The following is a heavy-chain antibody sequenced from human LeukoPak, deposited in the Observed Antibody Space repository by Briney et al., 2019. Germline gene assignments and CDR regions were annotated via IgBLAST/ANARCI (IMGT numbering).Heavy chain of an antibody. CDR3: ARDRSGSGCSGGSCYSIDY. D-gene: IGHD2-15*01. CDR2: IKQDGSEK. Sequence: GGSLRLSCAASGFTFSSYWMSWVRQAPGKGLEWVANIKQDGSEKYYVDSVKGRFTISRDNAKNSLYLQMNSLRAEDTAVYYCARDRSGSGCSGGSCYSIDYWGREPWSPSPQ. V-gene: IGHV3-7*01. J-gene: IGHJ4*02. CDR1: GFTFSSYW.